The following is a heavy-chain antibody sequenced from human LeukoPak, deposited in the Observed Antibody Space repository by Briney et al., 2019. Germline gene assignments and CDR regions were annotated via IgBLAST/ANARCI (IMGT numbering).Heavy chain of an antibody. CDR3: ARPSTVTAPFDY. V-gene: IGHV3-11*01. CDR2: ISSSGSTI. Sequence: PGGSLRLSCAASGFTFSDYYMSWIRQAPGKGLEWVSYISSSGSTIYYADSVKGRFTISRDDAKNSLYLQMNSLRAEDTAVYYCARPSTVTAPFDYWGQGTLVTVSS. CDR1: GFTFSDYY. J-gene: IGHJ4*02. D-gene: IGHD4-17*01.